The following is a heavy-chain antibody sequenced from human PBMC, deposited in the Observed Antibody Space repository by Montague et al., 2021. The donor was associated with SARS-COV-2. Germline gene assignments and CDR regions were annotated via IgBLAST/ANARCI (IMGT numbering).Heavy chain of an antibody. CDR3: AGSPPGIAAAGTVAAFDI. Sequence: SETLSLTRTVSGGSISSSSYYWGWIRQPPGKGLEWNGSIYYSGSTYYXPSLKSRVTISVDTSKNQFSLKLSSVTAADTAVYYCAGSPPGIAAAGTVAAFDIWGQGTMVTVSS. J-gene: IGHJ3*02. CDR1: GGSISSSSYY. D-gene: IGHD6-13*01. CDR2: IYYSGST. V-gene: IGHV4-39*01.